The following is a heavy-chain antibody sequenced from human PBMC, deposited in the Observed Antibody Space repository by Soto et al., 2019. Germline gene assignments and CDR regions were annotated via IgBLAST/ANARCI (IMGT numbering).Heavy chain of an antibody. Sequence: GGSLRLSCVVSGFTFSNFAMSWVRHVPGKGLQWVAGLSASGDSTYHADSVKGRFTISRDNSKNTLFLQMHSLRGDDTALYYCAKDGYYDRRGYHYFDYWGRGTLVTAPQ. J-gene: IGHJ4*02. CDR2: LSASGDST. CDR3: AKDGYYDRRGYHYFDY. V-gene: IGHV3-23*01. CDR1: GFTFSNFA. D-gene: IGHD3-22*01.